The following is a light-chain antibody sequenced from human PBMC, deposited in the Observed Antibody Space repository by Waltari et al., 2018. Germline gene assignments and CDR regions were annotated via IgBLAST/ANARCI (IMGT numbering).Light chain of an antibody. CDR2: GAS. J-gene: IGKJ1*01. Sequence: EIVLTQSPATLSLSTGESATLSCRASQSVSSSLAWYQQKPGQAPRLLIFGASSRATGIPDRFSGSGSGTDFTLTISSLEPEDFAVYYCQQYSNWPRTFGQGTKVEIK. CDR1: QSVSSS. V-gene: IGKV3-15*01. CDR3: QQYSNWPRT.